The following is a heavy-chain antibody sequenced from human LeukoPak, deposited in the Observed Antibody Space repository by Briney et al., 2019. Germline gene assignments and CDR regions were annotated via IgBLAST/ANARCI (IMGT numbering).Heavy chain of an antibody. V-gene: IGHV3-43D*03. CDR1: GFTFDDYA. CDR2: ISWDGGYT. Sequence: GGSLRLSCAASGFTFDDYAMHWVRHAPGKGLKWVSVISWDGGYTYYADSVKGRFTISRDNSKNSLYLQMNSLRTEDTALYYCAKDDRAVAGTGYFDYWGQGTLVTVSS. D-gene: IGHD6-19*01. CDR3: AKDDRAVAGTGYFDY. J-gene: IGHJ4*02.